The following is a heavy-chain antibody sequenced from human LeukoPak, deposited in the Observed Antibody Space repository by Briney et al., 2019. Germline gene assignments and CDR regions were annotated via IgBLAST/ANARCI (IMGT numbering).Heavy chain of an antibody. J-gene: IGHJ4*02. CDR2: ISGTTDST. V-gene: IGHV3-48*02. Sequence: GGSLRLSCAASGFTPSTYNMNWVRQAPGKGLEWVSYISGTTDSTLYADSVKGRFTISRDNAKNSLYLQMSSLRDEDTAVHYCARVGRQWLVTDYWGQGTLVTVSS. CDR1: GFTPSTYN. CDR3: ARVGRQWLVTDY. D-gene: IGHD6-19*01.